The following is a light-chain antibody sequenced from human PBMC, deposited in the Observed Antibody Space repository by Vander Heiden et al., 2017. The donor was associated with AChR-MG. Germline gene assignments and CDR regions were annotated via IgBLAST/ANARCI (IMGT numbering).Light chain of an antibody. J-gene: IGLJ2*01. V-gene: IGLV6-57*02. CDR1: SGSIARNY. Sequence: NFMLTQPHSVSESPGKTVTISCTGSSGSIARNYVQWYQQRPGSAPTSVIYEDNQRPSGVPDRFSGSIDSSSNSASLTISGLKTEDEADYYCQSYDGNNVVFGGGTKLTVL. CDR2: EDN. CDR3: QSYDGNNVV.